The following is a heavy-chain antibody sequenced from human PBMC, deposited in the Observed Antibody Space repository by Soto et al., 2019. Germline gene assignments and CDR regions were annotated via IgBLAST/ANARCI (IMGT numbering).Heavy chain of an antibody. V-gene: IGHV3-48*03. J-gene: IGHJ3*02. Sequence: EVQLLESGGGLVQRGGSLRLSCAASGFTFSSYEMNWVRQAPGKGLEWVSYISSSGSTIYYADSVKGRFTISRDNAKNSLYLQMNSLRAEDTAVYYCARPPYSSGSIYAFDIWGQGTMVTVSS. CDR3: ARPPYSSGSIYAFDI. CDR1: GFTFSSYE. D-gene: IGHD6-19*01. CDR2: ISSSGSTI.